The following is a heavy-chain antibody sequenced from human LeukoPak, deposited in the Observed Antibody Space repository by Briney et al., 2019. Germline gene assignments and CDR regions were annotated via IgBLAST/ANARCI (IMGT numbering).Heavy chain of an antibody. CDR3: AREVGTSCCNDAFDI. CDR2: IIPIFGTA. D-gene: IGHD2-2*01. V-gene: IGHV1-69*05. CDR1: GGTFSSYA. Sequence: SVKVSCKASGGTFSSYAISWVRQAPGQGLEWMGGIIPIFGTANYAQKFQGRVTITTDESTSTAYMELSSLRSEDTAVYYCAREVGTSCCNDAFDIWGQGTMVTVSS. J-gene: IGHJ3*02.